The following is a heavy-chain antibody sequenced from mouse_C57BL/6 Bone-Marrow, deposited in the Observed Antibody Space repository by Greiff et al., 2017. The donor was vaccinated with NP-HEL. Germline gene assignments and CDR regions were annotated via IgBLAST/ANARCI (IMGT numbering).Heavy chain of an antibody. D-gene: IGHD2-3*01. CDR2: IRLKSDNYAT. J-gene: IGHJ3*01. V-gene: IGHV6-3*01. CDR1: GFTFSNYW. CDR3: TDDGLVLFAF. Sequence: EVQGVESGGGLVQPGGSMKLSCVASGFTFSNYWMNWVRQSPEKGLEWVAQIRLKSDNYATHYAESVKGRFTISRDDSKSSVYLQMKNLRAEDTGIYYCTDDGLVLFAFWGQGTLLTVSA.